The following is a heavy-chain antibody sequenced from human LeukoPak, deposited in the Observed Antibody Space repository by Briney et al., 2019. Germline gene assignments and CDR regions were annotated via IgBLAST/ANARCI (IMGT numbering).Heavy chain of an antibody. CDR3: ARGHLWFGSYTVYYFDY. V-gene: IGHV3-7*01. CDR1: GFTFSSYW. D-gene: IGHD3-10*01. Sequence: GGSLRLSCAASGFTFSSYWMSWVRQAPGKGLEWVANIKQDGSEKYYVDSVKGRFTISRDNAKNSLYLQMNSLRAEDTAVYYCARGHLWFGSYTVYYFDYWGQGTLVTVSS. CDR2: IKQDGSEK. J-gene: IGHJ4*02.